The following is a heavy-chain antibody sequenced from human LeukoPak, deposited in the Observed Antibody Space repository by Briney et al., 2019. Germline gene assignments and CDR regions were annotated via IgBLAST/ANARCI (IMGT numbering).Heavy chain of an antibody. CDR2: ITGDASVT. Sequence: GGSLRLSCAGSGFTFKFYAMTWVRQAPGKGLEWVSGITGDASVTYDADSVKGRFNISRDNSKNTLYLQLNSLRVEDTAVYYCAKAYRSSLYGDAFHIWSQGTKVTVSP. J-gene: IGHJ3*02. CDR3: AKAYRSSLYGDAFHI. V-gene: IGHV3-23*01. D-gene: IGHD6-13*01. CDR1: GFTFKFYA.